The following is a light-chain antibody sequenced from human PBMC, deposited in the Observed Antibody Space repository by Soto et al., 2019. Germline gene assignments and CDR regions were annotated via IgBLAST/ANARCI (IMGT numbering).Light chain of an antibody. V-gene: IGKV3-15*01. Sequence: EIVRTQSPGTLSVSQGERATLSCRASLSVSTNLAWYQQKPGQAPRLLIYGASTRATGISARFSGIGSGTELSLTISSLQSEDLAVYDCQQYNIWPRTFGQGTKVDIK. CDR3: QQYNIWPRT. J-gene: IGKJ1*01. CDR1: LSVSTN. CDR2: GAS.